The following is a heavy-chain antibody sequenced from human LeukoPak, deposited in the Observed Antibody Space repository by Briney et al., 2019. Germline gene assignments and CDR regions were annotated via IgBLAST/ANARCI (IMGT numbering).Heavy chain of an antibody. CDR1: GFTFDDYA. CDR2: ISWNSGSI. V-gene: IGHV3-9*01. J-gene: IGHJ3*02. Sequence: PGRSLRLSCAASGFTFDDYAMHWVRQAPGKGLEWVSGISWNSGSIGYADSVKGRFTISRDNAKNSLYLQMNSLRAEDTAVYYCARAEAVAADAFDIWGQGTMVTVSS. D-gene: IGHD6-19*01. CDR3: ARAEAVAADAFDI.